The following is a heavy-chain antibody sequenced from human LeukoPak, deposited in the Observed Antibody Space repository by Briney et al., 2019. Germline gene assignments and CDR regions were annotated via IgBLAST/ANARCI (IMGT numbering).Heavy chain of an antibody. J-gene: IGHJ4*02. Sequence: GGSLRLSCAASGLTFSSYGMHWVRQAPGKGLEWVAVISYDGSSKYYADSVKGRFTISRDNSKNTLYLQMNSLRAEDTAVYYCAKEAYDSSGYSLDYWGQGTLVTVSS. D-gene: IGHD3-22*01. CDR1: GLTFSSYG. CDR3: AKEAYDSSGYSLDY. CDR2: ISYDGSSK. V-gene: IGHV3-30*18.